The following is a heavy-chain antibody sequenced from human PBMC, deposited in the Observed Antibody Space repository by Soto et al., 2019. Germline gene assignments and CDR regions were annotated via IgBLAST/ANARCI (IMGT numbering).Heavy chain of an antibody. J-gene: IGHJ4*02. D-gene: IGHD3-22*01. V-gene: IGHV1-8*01. CDR2: MNPNSGNS. CDR1: GYTFTNYD. Sequence: QVQLVQSGAEVRKPGASVKVSCKASGYTFTNYDIDWVRQAPGQGLEWMGWMNPNSGNSGFAQKFQGRVTMTRDTSITTDYLELHSLRSEDTALYYCSRALNLISGAYEAAFDYWGQGTLVTVSS. CDR3: SRALNLISGAYEAAFDY.